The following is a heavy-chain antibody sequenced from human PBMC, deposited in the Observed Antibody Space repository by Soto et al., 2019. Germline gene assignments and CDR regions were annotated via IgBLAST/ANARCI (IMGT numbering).Heavy chain of an antibody. D-gene: IGHD3-10*01. CDR3: AREGVNYGWYFDL. CDR1: GYTFTRYA. Sequence: QVQLVQSGDEVRKPGASVKVSCKASGYTFTRYAMHWVRQAPGHRLEWVGWINIGNGKTKYSQKFQGRVTITRDTSATTGYLELSSLRSEDTAVYYCAREGVNYGWYFDLWCRGTLATVSS. J-gene: IGHJ2*01. CDR2: INIGNGKT. V-gene: IGHV1-3*04.